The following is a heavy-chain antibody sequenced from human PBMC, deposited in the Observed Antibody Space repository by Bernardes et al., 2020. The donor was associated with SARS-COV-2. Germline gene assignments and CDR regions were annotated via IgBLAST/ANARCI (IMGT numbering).Heavy chain of an antibody. J-gene: IGHJ4*02. CDR1: GFSFSNSW. CDR2: INQDGSEK. CDR3: ARWRYYDSSGYYYYFDY. D-gene: IGHD3-22*01. V-gene: IGHV3-7*04. Sequence: GSLRLSCAASGFSFSNSWMSWVRQAPGKGLEWVANINQDGSEKYYVDSVRGRFTISRDNAKNSLYLQMNSLRGEDTAVYYCARWRYYDSSGYYYYFDYWGQGTLVTVSS.